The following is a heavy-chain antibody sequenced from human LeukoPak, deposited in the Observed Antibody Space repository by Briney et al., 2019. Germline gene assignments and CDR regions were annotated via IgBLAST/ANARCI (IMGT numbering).Heavy chain of an antibody. Sequence: GRSLRLSCAASGFTFDDYAMHWVRQAPGKGLEWVSGISWNSGSIGHADSVKGRFTISRDNAKNSLYLQMNSLRAEDTAVYYCAKDPDYYGSGSSDYWGQGTLVTVSS. D-gene: IGHD3-10*01. V-gene: IGHV3-9*01. CDR3: AKDPDYYGSGSSDY. CDR1: GFTFDDYA. J-gene: IGHJ4*02. CDR2: ISWNSGSI.